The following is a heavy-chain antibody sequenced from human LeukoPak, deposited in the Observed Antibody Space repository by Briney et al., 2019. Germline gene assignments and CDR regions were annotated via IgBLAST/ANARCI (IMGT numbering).Heavy chain of an antibody. J-gene: IGHJ3*02. CDR1: GGSISSSNW. Sequence: SETLSLTCAVSGGSISSSNWWSWVRQPPGKGLEWIGEIYHSGSTNYNPSLKSRVTISVDKSKNQFSLKLSSVTAADTAVYYCARTRDSSGWYGLDAFDNWGQGTMVTVSS. D-gene: IGHD6-19*01. V-gene: IGHV4-4*02. CDR2: IYHSGST. CDR3: ARTRDSSGWYGLDAFDN.